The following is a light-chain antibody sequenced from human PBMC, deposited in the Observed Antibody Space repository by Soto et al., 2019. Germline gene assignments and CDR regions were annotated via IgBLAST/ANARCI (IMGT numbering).Light chain of an antibody. CDR2: GAF. CDR3: QQYNDWPLT. J-gene: IGKJ1*01. V-gene: IGKV3-15*01. Sequence: RASQSVSSNLAWYQQKXGQAPRLLIYGAFXRAYGIPARFSGNGSGTEFTLTISSLQSEDFTLYYCQQYNDWPLTYGEGTKMDI. CDR1: QSVSSN.